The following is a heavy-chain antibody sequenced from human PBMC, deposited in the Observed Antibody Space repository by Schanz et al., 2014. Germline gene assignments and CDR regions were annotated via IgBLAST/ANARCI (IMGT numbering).Heavy chain of an antibody. CDR3: ARAPVTVGPYHYYMDV. V-gene: IGHV1-18*04. D-gene: IGHD4-17*01. J-gene: IGHJ6*03. CDR2: ISAYNGHT. Sequence: QVQLVQSGAEVKKPGASVKVSCKASGYTFTSYYIHWFRQAPGQGLEWMGWISAYNGHTTYAQKFQGRVTMTTDTSTSTAYMELSSLRSEDTAVYYCARAPVTVGPYHYYMDVWGKGTTVTGSS. CDR1: GYTFTSYY.